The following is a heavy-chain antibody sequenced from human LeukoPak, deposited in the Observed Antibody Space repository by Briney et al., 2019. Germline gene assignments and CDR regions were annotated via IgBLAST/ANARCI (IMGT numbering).Heavy chain of an antibody. CDR2: INPNSGGT. J-gene: IGHJ4*02. V-gene: IGHV1-2*02. D-gene: IGHD6-19*01. CDR1: GYTFTGYY. CDR3: AISTGWYRFDY. Sequence: GASVKVSCKASGYTFTGYYMHWVRQAPGQGLEWMGWINPNSGGTNYAQKFQGRVTMTRDTSITTAYMELSSLASDDTAVYFCAISTGWYRFDYWGQGTKVTVSS.